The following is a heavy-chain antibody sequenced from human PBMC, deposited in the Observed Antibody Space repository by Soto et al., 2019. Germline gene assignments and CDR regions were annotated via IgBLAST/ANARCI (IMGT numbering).Heavy chain of an antibody. D-gene: IGHD4-17*01. Sequence: TGGSLRLSCAASGFTFSSYSMNWVRQAPGKGLEWVSYISSSSSTIYYADSVKGRFTISRDNAKNSLYLQMNSLRAEDTAVYYCAREPAAGSSTVTLTCFDPWGQGTLVTVSP. CDR2: ISSSSSTI. CDR1: GFTFSSYS. V-gene: IGHV3-48*01. CDR3: AREPAAGSSTVTLTCFDP. J-gene: IGHJ5*02.